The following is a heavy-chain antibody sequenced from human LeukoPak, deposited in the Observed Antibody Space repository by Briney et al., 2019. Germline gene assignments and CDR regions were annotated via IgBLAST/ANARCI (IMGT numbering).Heavy chain of an antibody. D-gene: IGHD3-16*02. Sequence: SETLSLTCAVYGGSFSGYYWSWIRQPPGKGLEWIGEINHGGSTNYNPSLKSRVTISVDTSKNQFSLKLSSVTAADTAVYYCARGESRIETPSYWGQGTLVTVSS. J-gene: IGHJ4*02. CDR3: ARGESRIETPSY. CDR2: INHGGST. V-gene: IGHV4-34*01. CDR1: GGSFSGYY.